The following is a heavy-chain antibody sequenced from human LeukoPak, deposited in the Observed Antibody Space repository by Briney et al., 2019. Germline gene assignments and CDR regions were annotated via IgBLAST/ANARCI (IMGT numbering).Heavy chain of an antibody. J-gene: IGHJ4*02. CDR3: ARRGYASGSYGY. V-gene: IGHV4-39*07. D-gene: IGHD3-10*01. CDR1: GGSISSSSYY. Sequence: SQTLSLTCTVSGGSISSSSYYWGWIRQPPGKGLERIGSIYYSGSTYYNPSLKSRVTISVDTSKNQFSLKLNSVTAADTAVYYCARRGYASGSYGYWGQGTLVTVSS. CDR2: IYYSGST.